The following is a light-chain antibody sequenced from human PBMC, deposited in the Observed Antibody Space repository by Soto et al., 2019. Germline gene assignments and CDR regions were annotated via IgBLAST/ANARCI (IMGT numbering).Light chain of an antibody. Sequence: DIQMTQSPSSLSASVGDRVTITCRATQDISNYLALYQQKPGKVPNLLIYAASTLQSGVPSRISGSGSGTDFTLTISSLQPEDVATYYCQKYNSAPPWTCGQGTKVEI. V-gene: IGKV1-27*01. CDR2: AAS. CDR1: QDISNY. J-gene: IGKJ1*01. CDR3: QKYNSAPPWT.